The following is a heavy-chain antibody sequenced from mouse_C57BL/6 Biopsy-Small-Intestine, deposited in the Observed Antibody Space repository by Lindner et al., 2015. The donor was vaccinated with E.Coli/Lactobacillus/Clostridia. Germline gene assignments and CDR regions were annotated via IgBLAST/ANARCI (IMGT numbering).Heavy chain of an antibody. CDR3: TTDGSSPWFAY. J-gene: IGHJ3*01. D-gene: IGHD1-1*01. V-gene: IGHV14-4*01. Sequence: VQLQESGAELVRPGASVKLSCTVSGFNIKDDYMYWVKQRPEQGLEWFGWIDPENGDTEYASKFQGKATITADTSSNTAYLQLNSLTSEDTAVYYCTTDGSSPWFAYWGQGTLVTVSA. CDR2: IDPENGDT. CDR1: GFNIKDDY.